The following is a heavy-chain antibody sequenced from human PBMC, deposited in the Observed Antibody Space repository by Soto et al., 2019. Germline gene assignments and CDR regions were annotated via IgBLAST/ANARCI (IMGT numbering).Heavy chain of an antibody. CDR2: IYYSGST. V-gene: IGHV4-59*01. D-gene: IGHD3-22*01. CDR3: ARHGARYYYDSSGYYPIDD. J-gene: IGHJ4*02. CDR1: GGSISSYY. Sequence: SETLSLTCTVSGGSISSYYWSWIRQPPGKGLEWIGYIYYSGSTNYNPSLKSRVTISVDTSKNQFSLKLSSVTAADTAVYYCARHGARYYYDSSGYYPIDDWGQGTLVTVSS.